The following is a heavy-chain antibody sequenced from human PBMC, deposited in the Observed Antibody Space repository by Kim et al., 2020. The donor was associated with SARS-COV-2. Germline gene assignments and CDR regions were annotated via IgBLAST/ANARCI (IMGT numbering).Heavy chain of an antibody. Sequence: SVKVSCKASGGTFSSYAISWVRQAPGQGLGWMGGIIPIFGTANYAQKFQGRVTITADESTSTAYMELSSLRSEDTAVYYCARFDGQTQYYFDYWGQGTLVTVSS. CDR1: GGTFSSYA. CDR3: ARFDGQTQYYFDY. V-gene: IGHV1-69*13. J-gene: IGHJ4*02. CDR2: IIPIFGTA. D-gene: IGHD3-9*01.